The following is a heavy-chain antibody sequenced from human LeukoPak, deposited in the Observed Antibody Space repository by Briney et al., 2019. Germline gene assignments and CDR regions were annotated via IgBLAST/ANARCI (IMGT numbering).Heavy chain of an antibody. CDR3: ARGRYYGSSGYWVYYFDY. V-gene: IGHV1-2*02. D-gene: IGHD3-22*01. CDR1: GYTFTSYY. J-gene: IGHJ4*02. Sequence: ASVKVSCKASGYTFTSYYMHWVRQAPGQGLEWMGWINPNSGGTNYAQKFQGRVTMTRDTSISTAYMELSRLRSDDTAVYYCARGRYYGSSGYWVYYFDYWGQGTLVTVSS. CDR2: INPNSGGT.